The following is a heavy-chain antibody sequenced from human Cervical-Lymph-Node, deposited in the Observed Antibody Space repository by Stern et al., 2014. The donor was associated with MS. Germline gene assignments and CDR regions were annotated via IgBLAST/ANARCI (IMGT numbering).Heavy chain of an antibody. D-gene: IGHD3-16*02. V-gene: IGHV3-21*01. CDR1: GFTFSTYT. Sequence: EMQLVESGGGLVKPGGSLRLSCAASGFTFSTYTMNWVRQAPGKGLEWVSSISGSGSSIDYADSLKGRFTISRDNAKNSLYLQMSSLRPEDTAVYYCARERLRLGELSLDYWGQGTLVTVSS. CDR2: ISGSGSSI. J-gene: IGHJ4*02. CDR3: ARERLRLGELSLDY.